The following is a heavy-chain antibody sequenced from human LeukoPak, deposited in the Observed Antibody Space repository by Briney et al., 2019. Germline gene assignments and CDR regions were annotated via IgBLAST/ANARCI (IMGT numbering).Heavy chain of an antibody. D-gene: IGHD3-22*01. Sequence: PSETLSLTCTVSGGSISSYYWSWNRQPPGKGLEWIGYIYYSGGTNYNPSLKSRVTISIGTSKNQFSLKLSSVTAADTAVYYCARGGYGAYFDYWGQGTLVTVSS. CDR3: ARGGYGAYFDY. CDR1: GGSISSYY. J-gene: IGHJ4*02. CDR2: IYYSGGT. V-gene: IGHV4-59*01.